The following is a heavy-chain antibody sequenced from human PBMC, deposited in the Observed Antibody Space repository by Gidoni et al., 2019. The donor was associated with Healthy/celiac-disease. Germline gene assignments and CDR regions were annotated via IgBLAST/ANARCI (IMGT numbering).Heavy chain of an antibody. CDR3: ASQRGGYYLLLAFDI. Sequence: EVQLLESGGGLVQPGGSLRLSCAASGFTFSSYAMSWVRQAPGKGLGWVSAISGSCGSTYYADSVKGRFTISRDNSKNTLYLQMNSLRAEDTAVYYCASQRGGYYLLLAFDIWGQGTMVTVSS. J-gene: IGHJ3*02. D-gene: IGHD3-22*01. V-gene: IGHV3-23*01. CDR1: GFTFSSYA. CDR2: ISGSCGST.